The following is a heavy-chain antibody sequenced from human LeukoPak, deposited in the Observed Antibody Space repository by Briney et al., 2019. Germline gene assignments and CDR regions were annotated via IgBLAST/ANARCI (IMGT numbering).Heavy chain of an antibody. J-gene: IGHJ5*02. CDR1: GGSISTSNYY. D-gene: IGHD1-26*01. V-gene: IGHV3-23*01. CDR2: ISGSGGST. CDR3: AKDPLVWGELSGVGWFDP. Sequence: QTSETLSLTCTVSGGSISTSNYYWGWIRQPPGKGLEWVSAISGSGGSTYYADSVKGRFTISRDNSKNTLYLQMNSLRAEDTAVYYCAKDPLVWGELSGVGWFDPWGQGTLVTVSS.